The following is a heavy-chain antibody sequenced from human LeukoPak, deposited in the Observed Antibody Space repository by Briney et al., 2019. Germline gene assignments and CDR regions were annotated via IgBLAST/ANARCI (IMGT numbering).Heavy chain of an antibody. V-gene: IGHV4-39*07. CDR2: IYYSGST. D-gene: IGHD5-18*01. CDR3: ARDLDTAMVFDY. J-gene: IGHJ4*02. Sequence: PSETLSLTCTVSGGSISSSSYYWGWIRQPPGKGLEWIGSIYYSGSTYYNPSLKSRVTISVDTSKNQFSLKLSSVTAADTAVYYCARDLDTAMVFDYWGQGTLVTVSS. CDR1: GGSISSSSYY.